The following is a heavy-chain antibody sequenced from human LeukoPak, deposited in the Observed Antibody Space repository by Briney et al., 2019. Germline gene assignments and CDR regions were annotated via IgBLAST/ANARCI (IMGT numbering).Heavy chain of an antibody. V-gene: IGHV1-18*01. Sequence: ASVKVSCKASGYTFTSYGISWVRQAPGRGLEWMGWISAYNGNANYAQKLQGRVTMTTDTSTSTAYMELRSLRSDDTAVYYCARLIGPGYDSSGYFLGDYWGQGTLVTVSS. CDR2: ISAYNGNA. CDR1: GYTFTSYG. J-gene: IGHJ4*02. CDR3: ARLIGPGYDSSGYFLGDY. D-gene: IGHD3-22*01.